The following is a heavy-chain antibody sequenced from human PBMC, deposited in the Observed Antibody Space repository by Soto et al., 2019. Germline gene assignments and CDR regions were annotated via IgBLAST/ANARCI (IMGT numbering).Heavy chain of an antibody. V-gene: IGHV4-61*01. CDR1: GGSVSSGSYY. D-gene: IGHD6-13*01. J-gene: IGHJ6*02. Sequence: SETLSLTCTVSGGSVSSGSYYWSWIRQPPGKGLEWIGYIYYSGSTNYNPSLKSRVTISVDTSKNQFSLKLSSVTAADTAVYYCARDSYSSSWTQNNYYYYGMDVWGQGATVTVSS. CDR2: IYYSGST. CDR3: ARDSYSSSWTQNNYYYYGMDV.